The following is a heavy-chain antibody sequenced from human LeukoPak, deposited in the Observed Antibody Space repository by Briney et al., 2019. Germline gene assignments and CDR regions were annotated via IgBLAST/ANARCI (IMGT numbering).Heavy chain of an antibody. J-gene: IGHJ6*02. CDR3: TRLRASENSYDHYYYGMDV. V-gene: IGHV3-73*01. Sequence: GGSLRLSCATSGFTFSGSAMHWVRQASGKGLEWVGRIRIEADSYATAYAASVKGRFTISRDDAKNMAYLQMNSLKTEDTAVYYCTRLRASENSYDHYYYGMDVWGQGTTVTVSS. D-gene: IGHD1-1*01. CDR1: GFTFSGSA. CDR2: IRIEADSYAT.